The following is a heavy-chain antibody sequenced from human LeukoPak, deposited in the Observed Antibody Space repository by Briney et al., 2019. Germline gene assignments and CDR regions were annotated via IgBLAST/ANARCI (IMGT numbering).Heavy chain of an antibody. CDR2: ISSSGGST. D-gene: IGHD6-19*01. V-gene: IGHV3-23*01. CDR1: GFTFNHYS. Sequence: GGSLRLSCAASGFTFNHYSVNWVRQAPGKGLEWISYISSSGGSTYYADSVKGRFTISRDNSKNTLYLQMNSLRAEDTAVYYCAKDLRIAVAGIVPKSGYWGQGTLVTVSS. J-gene: IGHJ4*02. CDR3: AKDLRIAVAGIVPKSGY.